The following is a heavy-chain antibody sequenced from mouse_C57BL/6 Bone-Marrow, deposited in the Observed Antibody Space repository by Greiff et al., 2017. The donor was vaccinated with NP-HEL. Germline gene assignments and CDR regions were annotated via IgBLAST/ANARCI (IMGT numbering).Heavy chain of an antibody. V-gene: IGHV5-9-1*02. CDR1: GFTFSSYA. CDR3: TRVPHYYGSSHWYFDV. J-gene: IGHJ1*03. D-gene: IGHD1-1*01. Sequence: EVMLVESGEGLVKPGGSLKLSCAASGFTFSSYAMSWVRQTPEKRLEWVAYISSGGDYIYYADTVKGRFTIPRDNARNTLYLQMSSLKSEDTAMYYCTRVPHYYGSSHWYFDVWGTGTTVTVSS. CDR2: ISSGGDYI.